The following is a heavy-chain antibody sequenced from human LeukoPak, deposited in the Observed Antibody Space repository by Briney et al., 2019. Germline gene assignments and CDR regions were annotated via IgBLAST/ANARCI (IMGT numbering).Heavy chain of an antibody. V-gene: IGHV3-23*01. CDR3: AKDVRQLTYYFDY. J-gene: IGHJ4*02. CDR2: ISGSGGST. D-gene: IGHD5-18*01. Sequence: GGPLRLSCAASGFTFSSYAMSWVRQAPGKGLEWVSAISGSGGSTYYADSVKGRFTISRDNSKNTLYLQMNSLRAEDTAVYYCAKDVRQLTYYFDYWGQGTLVTVSS. CDR1: GFTFSSYA.